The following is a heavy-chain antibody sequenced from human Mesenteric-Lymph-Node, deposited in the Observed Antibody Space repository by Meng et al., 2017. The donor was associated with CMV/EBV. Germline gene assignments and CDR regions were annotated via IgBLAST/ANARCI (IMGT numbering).Heavy chain of an antibody. Sequence: TFSGFYPSTSGVGVGWLRQPPGKALECLALIYWDDDKRYSPSLNNRLTITKDTSKNQVVLTMTNMDPVDTATYFCAHSYASGTRLGYWGQGTLVTVSS. V-gene: IGHV2-5*02. D-gene: IGHD3-10*01. J-gene: IGHJ4*02. CDR2: IYWDDDK. CDR3: AHSYASGTRLGY. CDR1: GFYPSTSGVG.